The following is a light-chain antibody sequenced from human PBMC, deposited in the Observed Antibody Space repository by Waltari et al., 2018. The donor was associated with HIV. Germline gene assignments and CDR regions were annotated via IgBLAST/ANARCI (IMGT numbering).Light chain of an antibody. CDR3: QSYDSGLTAYV. Sequence: QSVLTQPPSVSGAPGQRVTIACTGSSSHIGAGYEVHWFQQLPGTAPKLLIYGNTNLPSGVPDRFSGSKSGTSASLAITGLQAEDEADYYCQSYDSGLTAYVFGTGTKVTVL. J-gene: IGLJ1*01. CDR2: GNT. V-gene: IGLV1-40*01. CDR1: SSHIGAGYE.